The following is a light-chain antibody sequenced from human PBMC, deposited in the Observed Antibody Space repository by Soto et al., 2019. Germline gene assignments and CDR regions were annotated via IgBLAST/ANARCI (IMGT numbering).Light chain of an antibody. Sequence: EIVLTQSPGTLSLSPGERATLSCRASQSVSSSLAWYQQKPGQAPRLLIYGVSSRATGIPDRFSGSGSGTDFTLNINSLEPEDLAVYFCQQYVTSPDTFGGGTKVESK. CDR1: QSVSSS. CDR2: GVS. CDR3: QQYVTSPDT. J-gene: IGKJ4*01. V-gene: IGKV3-20*01.